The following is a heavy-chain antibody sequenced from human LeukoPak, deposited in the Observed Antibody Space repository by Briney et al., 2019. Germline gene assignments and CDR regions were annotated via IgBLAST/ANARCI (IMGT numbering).Heavy chain of an antibody. CDR2: IWYDGSKK. CDR3: ARKGRSIAARPLPHYYYYYMDV. CDR1: GFTFSSYG. Sequence: SGRSLRLSCAASGFTFSSYGMHWVRQAPGKGLEWVAVIWYDGSKKYYADSVKGRFTISRDNSKNTLYLQMNSLRAEDTAVYYCARKGRSIAARPLPHYYYYYMDVWGKGTTVTVSS. V-gene: IGHV3-33*01. J-gene: IGHJ6*03. D-gene: IGHD6-6*01.